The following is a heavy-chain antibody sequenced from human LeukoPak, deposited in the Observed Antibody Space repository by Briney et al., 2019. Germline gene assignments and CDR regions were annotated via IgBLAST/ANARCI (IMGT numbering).Heavy chain of an antibody. J-gene: IGHJ2*01. CDR3: ARTTVTSGPYWYFDL. CDR2: IDIAGDT. Sequence: GGSLRLSCAASGFTLSNYDTHWVRQATGEGLEWVSGIDIAGDTYYPGSVRGRFTISRENAENPLYLQMNSLRAGDTGVYYCARTTVTSGPYWYFDLWGRGTLVTVS. D-gene: IGHD4-17*01. V-gene: IGHV3-13*01. CDR1: GFTLSNYD.